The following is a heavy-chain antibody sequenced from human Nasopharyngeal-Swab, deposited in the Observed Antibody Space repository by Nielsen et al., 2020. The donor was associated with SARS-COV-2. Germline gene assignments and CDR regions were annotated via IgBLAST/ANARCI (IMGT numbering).Heavy chain of an antibody. D-gene: IGHD3-3*01. CDR2: INAGNGNT. CDR3: ARNFGVVSSTSPPDAFDI. V-gene: IGHV1-3*01. Sequence: WVRQAPGQRLEWMGWINAGNGNTKCSQKFQGRVTITRDTSASTAYMELSSLRSEDTAVYYCARNFGVVSSTSPPDAFDIWGQGTMVTVSS. J-gene: IGHJ3*02.